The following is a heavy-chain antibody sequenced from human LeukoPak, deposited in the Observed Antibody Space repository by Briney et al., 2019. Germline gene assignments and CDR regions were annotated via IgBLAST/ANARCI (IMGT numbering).Heavy chain of an antibody. V-gene: IGHV4-59*01. Sequence: SETLSLTCTVSGGSISSYYWSWIRQPPGKGLEWIGYIYYSGSTYYNPSLKSRVTISVDTSKNQFSLKLSSVTAADTAVYYCARVGYSSYYYYMDVWGKGTTVTVSS. CDR3: ARVGYSSYYYYMDV. J-gene: IGHJ6*03. CDR1: GGSISSYY. D-gene: IGHD5-18*01. CDR2: IYYSGST.